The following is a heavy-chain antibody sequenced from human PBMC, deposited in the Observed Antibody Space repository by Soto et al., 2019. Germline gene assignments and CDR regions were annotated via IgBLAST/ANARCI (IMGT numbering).Heavy chain of an antibody. J-gene: IGHJ6*02. CDR3: ARANTIRPYYFNMDV. D-gene: IGHD3-22*01. V-gene: IGHV1-2*04. CDR2: INPNSGGT. Sequence: GASVKVSCKASGYTFTAYYIHWVRQGPDRGLEWVGWINPNSGGTYYAQKFQAWSTMTRDTSISTAYLELSGLTSNDMAVYYCARANTIRPYYFNMDVWGQGTTVTVSS. CDR1: GYTFTAYY.